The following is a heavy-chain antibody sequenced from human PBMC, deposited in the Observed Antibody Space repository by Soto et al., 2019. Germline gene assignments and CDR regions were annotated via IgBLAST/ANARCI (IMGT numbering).Heavy chain of an antibody. CDR1: GGTFSSYA. Sequence: SVKVSCKASGGTFSSYAISWVRQAPGQGLEWMGGIIPIFGTANYAQKFQGRVTITADESTSTAYMELSSLRSEDTAVYYCARSPPDYYDSSGDYFDYWGQGTLVTVSS. CDR3: ARSPPDYYDSSGDYFDY. CDR2: IIPIFGTA. D-gene: IGHD3-22*01. J-gene: IGHJ4*02. V-gene: IGHV1-69*13.